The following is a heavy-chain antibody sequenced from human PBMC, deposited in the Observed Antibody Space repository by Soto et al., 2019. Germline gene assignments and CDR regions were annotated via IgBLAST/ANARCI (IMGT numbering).Heavy chain of an antibody. CDR3: AREATMIVVVTTYYFDY. V-gene: IGHV1-46*03. J-gene: IGHJ4*02. D-gene: IGHD3-22*01. CDR2: INPRGGST. Sequence: ASVKVSCKASGYTFTSYYMHWVRQAPGQGLEWMGIINPRGGSTSYAQKFQGRVTMTRDTSTSTVYMELSSLRSEDTAVYYCAREATMIVVVTTYYFDYWGQGTLVTVSS. CDR1: GYTFTSYY.